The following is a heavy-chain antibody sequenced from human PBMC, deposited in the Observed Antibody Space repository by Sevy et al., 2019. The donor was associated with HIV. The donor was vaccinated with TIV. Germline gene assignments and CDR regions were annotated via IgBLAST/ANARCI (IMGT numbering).Heavy chain of an antibody. J-gene: IGHJ5*02. D-gene: IGHD1-26*01. CDR1: GFTFSSYA. V-gene: IGHV3-30-3*01. CDR2: ISYDGSNK. Sequence: GGSLRLSCAASGFTFSSYAMHWVRQAPGKGLEWVAVISYDGSNKYYAHSVKGRFTISRDNSKNTLYLQMNSLRAEDTAVYYCARNSGSYYGFELEDWFDPWGQGTLVTVSS. CDR3: ARNSGSYYGFELEDWFDP.